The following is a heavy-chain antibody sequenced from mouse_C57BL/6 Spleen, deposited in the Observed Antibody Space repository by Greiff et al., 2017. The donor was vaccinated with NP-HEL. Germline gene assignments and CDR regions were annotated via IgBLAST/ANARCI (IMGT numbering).Heavy chain of an antibody. CDR1: GYTFTDYN. D-gene: IGHD1-1*01. J-gene: IGHJ4*01. Sequence: VQLQQSGPELVKPGASVKIPCKASGYTFTDYNMDWVKQSHGKSLEWIGDINPNNGGTIYNQKFKGKATLTVDKSSSTAYMELRSLTSEDTAVYYCARRGLITTVVAPYGMDYWGQGTSVTVSS. V-gene: IGHV1-18*01. CDR3: ARRGLITTVVAPYGMDY. CDR2: INPNNGGT.